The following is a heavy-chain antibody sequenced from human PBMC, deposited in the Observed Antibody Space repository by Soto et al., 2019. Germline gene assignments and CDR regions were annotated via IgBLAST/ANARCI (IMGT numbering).Heavy chain of an antibody. CDR3: ARDHIHYDILTGYPIYYYYGMDV. D-gene: IGHD3-9*01. CDR1: GASISGFY. J-gene: IGHJ6*02. V-gene: IGHV4-4*07. CDR2: IYATGTT. Sequence: SETLSLTCTVSGASISGFYWSWIRKSAGKGLEWIGRIYATGTTDYNHSLKSRVMMSVDTSKKQFSLKLRSVTAADTAVYYCARDHIHYDILTGYPIYYYYGMDVWGQGTTVNVSS.